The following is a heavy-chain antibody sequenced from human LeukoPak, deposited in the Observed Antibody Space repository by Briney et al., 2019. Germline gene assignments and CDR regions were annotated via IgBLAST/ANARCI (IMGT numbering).Heavy chain of an antibody. D-gene: IGHD3/OR15-3a*01. CDR3: AITLWTNSYDS. CDR1: GFTFSNYY. Sequence: GSLRLSCAASGFTFSNYYMSWIRQAPGKGLEWVSYIGSTGSTKYYADSVKGRFTISRDNANNSLYLQMNSLRSDDMTVYYCAITLWTNSYDSWGQGTLVTVSS. CDR2: IGSTGSTK. V-gene: IGHV3-11*01. J-gene: IGHJ4*02.